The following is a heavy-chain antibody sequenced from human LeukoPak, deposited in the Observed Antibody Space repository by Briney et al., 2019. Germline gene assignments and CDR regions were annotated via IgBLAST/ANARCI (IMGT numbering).Heavy chain of an antibody. CDR3: ARGKSGARQWLASGGAIFDP. D-gene: IGHD6-19*01. V-gene: IGHV1-18*01. CDR2: ISAYNGHT. Sequence: ASVKVSCKASGYTFTSYGISWVRQAPGQGLEWMGWISAYNGHTNYAQKLQGRVTMTRDTSISTAYMELSRLRSDDTAVYYCARGKSGARQWLASGGAIFDPWGQGTLVTVSS. J-gene: IGHJ5*02. CDR1: GYTFTSYG.